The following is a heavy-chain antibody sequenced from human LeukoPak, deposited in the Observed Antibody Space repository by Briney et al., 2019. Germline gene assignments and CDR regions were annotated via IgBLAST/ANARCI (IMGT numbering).Heavy chain of an antibody. CDR1: GGSFSGYY. Sequence: SETLSLTCAVYGGSFSGYYWSWIRQPAGKGLEWIGRTYTSGSTNYNPSLKTRVTMSVDTSKNQFSLKLSSVTAADTAVYYCANTAYYDFWSGRPGYFDYWGQGALVTVSS. V-gene: IGHV4-59*10. CDR2: TYTSGST. J-gene: IGHJ4*02. CDR3: ANTAYYDFWSGRPGYFDY. D-gene: IGHD3-3*01.